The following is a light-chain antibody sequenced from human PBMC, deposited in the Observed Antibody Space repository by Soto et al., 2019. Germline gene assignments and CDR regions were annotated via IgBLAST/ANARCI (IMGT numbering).Light chain of an antibody. Sequence: EIVLTQSPGTLSLSPGEGATLSCRASRALGDTNLAWYQQKPGQAPSLLLYDSSRRAPGVSHRFSGSGSGTEFTLTISSLQSEDFAVYYCQQYKNWPPITFGQGTRLEIK. CDR1: RALGDTN. J-gene: IGKJ5*01. V-gene: IGKV3D-15*01. CDR2: DSS. CDR3: QQYKNWPPIT.